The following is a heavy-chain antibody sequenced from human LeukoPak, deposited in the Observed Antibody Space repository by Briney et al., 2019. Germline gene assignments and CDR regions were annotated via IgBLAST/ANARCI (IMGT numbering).Heavy chain of an antibody. CDR1: GYTFTSYY. J-gene: IGHJ4*02. Sequence: ASVKVSCKASGYTFTSYYMHWVRQAPGQGLEWMGIINPSGGSTSYAQKSQGRVTMTRDMSTSTVYMELSSLRSEDTAVYYCARVRPRYAMDYWGQGTLVTVSS. CDR2: INPSGGST. D-gene: IGHD1-1*01. V-gene: IGHV1-46*01. CDR3: ARVRPRYAMDY.